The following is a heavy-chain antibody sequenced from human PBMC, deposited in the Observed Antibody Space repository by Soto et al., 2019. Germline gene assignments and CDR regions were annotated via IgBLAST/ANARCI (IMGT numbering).Heavy chain of an antibody. CDR1: GDTFNFYS. CDR3: ASSFGSGYRAFDS. J-gene: IGHJ4*02. V-gene: IGHV1-69*02. D-gene: IGHD3-10*01. CDR2: INPILSMS. Sequence: QVQLVQSGAEVKKPGSSVRVSCKASGDTFNFYSINWVRQAPGLGLEWMGRINPILSMSNYAQRFQGTVTMTADKSTSTAYMALSSLRSEDTAMYYCASSFGSGYRAFDSWGQGALVTVAS.